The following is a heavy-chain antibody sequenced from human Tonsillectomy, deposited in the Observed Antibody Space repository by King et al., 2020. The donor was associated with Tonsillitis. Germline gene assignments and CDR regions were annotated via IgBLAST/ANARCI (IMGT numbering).Heavy chain of an antibody. Sequence: VQLVESGGGLVQPGGSLRLSCAVSGFIFSDFWMSWVRQAPGKGLEWVANIKRDGNERYYVDSVKGRFTISRDNAKNSLFLQMDSLRVEDTALYYCARGGIIPIVRGVIWDFDAFDIWGQGTMVTVSS. D-gene: IGHD3-10*01. CDR2: IKRDGNER. CDR3: ARGGIIPIVRGVIWDFDAFDI. J-gene: IGHJ3*02. V-gene: IGHV3-7*01. CDR1: GFIFSDFW.